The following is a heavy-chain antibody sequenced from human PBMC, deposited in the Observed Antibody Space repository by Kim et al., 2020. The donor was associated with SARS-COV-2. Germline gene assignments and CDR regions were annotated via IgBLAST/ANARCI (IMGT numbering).Heavy chain of an antibody. Sequence: GWSLRLSCVASGFIFRNFGMHWVRQAPGKGLEWVAIISFDGSNKYYGDSVKGRFTISRDNSKNTVFLQMNSLRAEDTALYYCAKDRIEYYYDGSGFGYCGQGTLVTVSS. J-gene: IGHJ4*02. CDR2: ISFDGSNK. D-gene: IGHD3-22*01. V-gene: IGHV3-30*18. CDR3: AKDRIEYYYDGSGFGY. CDR1: GFIFRNFG.